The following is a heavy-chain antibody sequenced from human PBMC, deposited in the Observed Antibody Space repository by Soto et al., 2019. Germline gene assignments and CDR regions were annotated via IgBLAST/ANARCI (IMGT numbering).Heavy chain of an antibody. J-gene: IGHJ3*02. CDR1: GGTFSDFT. CDR2: IIPMIGGT. V-gene: IGHV1-69*01. D-gene: IGHD2-15*01. CDR3: ARYWSAGTLYGAFDI. Sequence: QVQLVQSGSEVKKPGSSVKVSCKASGGTFSDFTLSWLRQAPGRGREWIGGIIPMIGGTNNAQKLKCSLTIPADQSTCTVFMELNSLRSDDTAVYYCARYWSAGTLYGAFDIWGQGTEVTVSP.